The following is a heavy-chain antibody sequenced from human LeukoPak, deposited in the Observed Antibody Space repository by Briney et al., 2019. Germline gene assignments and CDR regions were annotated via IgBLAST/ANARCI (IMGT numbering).Heavy chain of an antibody. Sequence: ASVKVSCKASGYTFTNYAIIWVRQAPGQGLEWMAYISAYNGKTEYAQNMQGRVTLTTDTSTNTAYMELSSLRSDDTAVYYCAREFWCNDNNCYLNSFDIWGQGTVVTVSS. CDR2: ISAYNGKT. CDR3: AREFWCNDNNCYLNSFDI. J-gene: IGHJ3*02. CDR1: GYTFTNYA. D-gene: IGHD1-20*01. V-gene: IGHV1-18*01.